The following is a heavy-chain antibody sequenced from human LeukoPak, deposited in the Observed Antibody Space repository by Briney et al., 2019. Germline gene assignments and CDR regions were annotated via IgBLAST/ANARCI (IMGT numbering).Heavy chain of an antibody. CDR3: ARASPPYCSGGSCYPQNDY. Sequence: SETLSLTCTVSGGSISSGGYYWSWIRQHPGKGLEWIGYIYYSGGTYYNPSLKSRVTISVDTSKNQFSLKLSSVTAADTAVYYCARASPPYCSGGSCYPQNDYWGQGTLVTVSS. J-gene: IGHJ4*02. CDR2: IYYSGGT. CDR1: GGSISSGGYY. V-gene: IGHV4-31*03. D-gene: IGHD2-15*01.